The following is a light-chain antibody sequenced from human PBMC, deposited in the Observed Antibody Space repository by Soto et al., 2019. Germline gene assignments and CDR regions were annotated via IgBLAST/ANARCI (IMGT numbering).Light chain of an antibody. CDR3: QQFSSSSYT. J-gene: IGKJ2*01. CDR2: SAS. Sequence: DIVVTQSPGALSLSPGDRATLSCRASQSVSSSYLAWYQQKPGQPPRLLIYSASSRATGIPDRFSGSGSGTDFTLTISRLEPEDFAVYHCQQFSSSSYTFGQGTKLEIK. V-gene: IGKV3-20*01. CDR1: QSVSSSY.